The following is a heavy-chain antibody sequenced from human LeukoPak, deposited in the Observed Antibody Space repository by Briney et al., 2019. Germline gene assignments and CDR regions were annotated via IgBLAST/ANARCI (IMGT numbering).Heavy chain of an antibody. D-gene: IGHD3/OR15-3a*01. CDR2: INLDGSQR. J-gene: IGHJ4*02. Sequence: PGRSLRLSCVASGLAFSSYSMHWLRQAPGQGLEWVASINLDGSQRDYMASVEGRFTISRDNAKNSLFLQMNSLRVEDTAVYYCGRDDGFSSFTYWGQGDLVTVSS. CDR3: GRDDGFSSFTY. CDR1: GLAFSSYS. V-gene: IGHV3-7*01.